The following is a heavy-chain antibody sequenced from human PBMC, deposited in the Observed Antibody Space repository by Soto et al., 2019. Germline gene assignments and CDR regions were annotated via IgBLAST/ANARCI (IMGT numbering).Heavy chain of an antibody. D-gene: IGHD2-8*01. CDR1: GFTFSGYG. CDR2: VSYDGSNK. V-gene: IGHV3-30*18. Sequence: QVQLVESGGGVVQPGRSLRLSCAASGFTFSGYGMHCVRQAPGKGLEWVAVVSYDGSNKYYADSVKGRFTISRDNSKNTLYLQIDSLRAEDTAVYYCAKEGGGVVPFDFWGQGTLVIVSS. J-gene: IGHJ4*02. CDR3: AKEGGGVVPFDF.